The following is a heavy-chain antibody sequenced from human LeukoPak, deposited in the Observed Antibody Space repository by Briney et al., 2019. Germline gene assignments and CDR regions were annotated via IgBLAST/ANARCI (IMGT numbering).Heavy chain of an antibody. CDR2: VSGSGGVT. V-gene: IGHV3-23*01. Sequence: AGGSLRLSCGASGFTFSKYAMSWVRQAPGKGLEWVSGVSGSGGVTYYADSVKGRFTISRDNSKNTLYLQMNSLRAEDTAVYYCARDVSAYDSSGYYPYNWFDPWGQGTLVTVSS. D-gene: IGHD3-22*01. CDR1: GFTFSKYA. J-gene: IGHJ5*02. CDR3: ARDVSAYDSSGYYPYNWFDP.